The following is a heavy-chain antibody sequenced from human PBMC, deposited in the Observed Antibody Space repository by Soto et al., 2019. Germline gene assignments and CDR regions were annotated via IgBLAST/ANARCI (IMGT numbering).Heavy chain of an antibody. CDR3: AREWSISVAALGY. Sequence: GGSLRLSCAASGFTFSSYTMYWVRQAPGKGLEWVAGISNDGGNTYYPDSVKGRFTISRDNSKNTLYLEMNSLRAEDTALYYCAREWSISVAALGYWGQGTLVTVSS. CDR2: ISNDGGNT. CDR1: GFTFSSYT. D-gene: IGHD6-19*01. J-gene: IGHJ4*02. V-gene: IGHV3-30-3*01.